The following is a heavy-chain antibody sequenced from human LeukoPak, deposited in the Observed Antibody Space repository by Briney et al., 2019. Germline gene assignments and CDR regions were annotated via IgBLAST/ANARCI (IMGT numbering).Heavy chain of an antibody. J-gene: IGHJ3*02. Sequence: SSETLSLTCTVSGGSISSGGYYWSWIRQHPGKGLEWIGHIYYSGIGYYKASPKSRVSISVDTSKNQFSLNLSSVTAADTAVYYCARDESGSDAFDIWGQGTMVIVSS. D-gene: IGHD1-26*01. V-gene: IGHV4-31*03. CDR2: IYYSGIG. CDR1: GGSISSGGYY. CDR3: ARDESGSDAFDI.